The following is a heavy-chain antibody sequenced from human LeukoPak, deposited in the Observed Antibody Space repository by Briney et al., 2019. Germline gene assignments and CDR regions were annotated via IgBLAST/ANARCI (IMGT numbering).Heavy chain of an antibody. CDR3: AKSPLAVAGPYYFDY. J-gene: IGHJ4*02. CDR2: ISYDGSNK. V-gene: IGHV3-30-3*02. CDR1: GFTFSSYA. D-gene: IGHD6-19*01. Sequence: GGSLRLSCAASGFTFSSYAMHWVRQAPGKGLEWVAVISYDGSNKYYADSVKGRFTISRDNAKNSLYLQMNSLRAEDTALYYCAKSPLAVAGPYYFDYWGQGTLVTVSS.